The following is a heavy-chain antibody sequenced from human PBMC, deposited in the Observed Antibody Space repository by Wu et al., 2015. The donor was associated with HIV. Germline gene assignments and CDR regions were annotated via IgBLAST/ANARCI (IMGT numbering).Heavy chain of an antibody. J-gene: IGHJ6*02. V-gene: IGHV1-69*18. D-gene: IGHD3-22*01. CDR2: IIPIFGTA. CDR1: GGTFSSYA. CDR3: ARDRYYYDSSGRRGYYYYGMDV. Sequence: QVQLVQSGAEVKKPGSSVKVSCKASGGTFSSYAISWVRQAPGQGLEWMGRIIPIFGTANYAQKFQGRVTITADESTSTAYMELSSLRSEDTAVYYCARDRYYYDSSGRRGYYYYGMDVWGQGTTVTVSS.